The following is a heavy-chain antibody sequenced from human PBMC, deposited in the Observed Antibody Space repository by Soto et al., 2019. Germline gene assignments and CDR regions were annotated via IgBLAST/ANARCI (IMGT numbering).Heavy chain of an antibody. Sequence: EVQLVESGGGLVKPGGSLRLSCAASGFTFTNAWMSWVRQAPGKGLDWVGRIKSKADGGTADYAAPVKGRFTISRDDSKNTLYLQMNSLKTEDTAVYYCATRPTFSYVGSEKYLQHWGQGTLVTVSS. V-gene: IGHV3-15*01. J-gene: IGHJ1*01. CDR2: IKSKADGGTA. CDR3: ATRPTFSYVGSEKYLQH. D-gene: IGHD1-26*01. CDR1: GFTFTNAW.